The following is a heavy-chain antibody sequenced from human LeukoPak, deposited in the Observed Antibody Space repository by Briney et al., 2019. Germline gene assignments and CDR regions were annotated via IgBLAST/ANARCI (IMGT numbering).Heavy chain of an antibody. Sequence: GGSLRLSCASSGFTFSTYSMSWVRQAPGKGMEWVSYISRSASSIYYADSVKGGFTTSRENAKNSLYLQMNSLRAEDTAIYFCARNDYGDYGIDYWGQGTLVTVSS. J-gene: IGHJ4*02. V-gene: IGHV3-21*01. D-gene: IGHD4-17*01. CDR1: GFTFSTYS. CDR3: ARNDYGDYGIDY. CDR2: ISRSASSI.